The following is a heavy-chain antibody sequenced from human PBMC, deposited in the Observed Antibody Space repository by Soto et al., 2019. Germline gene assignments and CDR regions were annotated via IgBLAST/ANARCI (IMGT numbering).Heavy chain of an antibody. CDR3: AKYRRTAAEGYTLDY. CDR2: IFYTGST. J-gene: IGHJ4*02. CDR1: GGSVSTTSSY. V-gene: IGHV4-61*01. D-gene: IGHD6-13*01. Sequence: PSETLSLTCTVSGGSVSTTSSYWSWIRQPPGKTLEWIGNIFYTGSTTYNPSLESRITMSVDTSKNQFSLRLSSVSAADTAVYFCAKYRRTAAEGYTLDYWGRGTLVTVSS.